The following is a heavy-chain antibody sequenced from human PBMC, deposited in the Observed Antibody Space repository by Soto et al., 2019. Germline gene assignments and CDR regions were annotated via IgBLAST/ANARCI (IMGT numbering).Heavy chain of an antibody. Sequence: GASVKVSCKASGYTFTGYYMHWVRQAPGQGLEWMGWINPNSGGTNYAQKFQGWVTMTRDTSISTAYMELSRLRSDDTAVYYCARAPMVMGYYGMDVWGQGTTVTVSS. V-gene: IGHV1-2*04. D-gene: IGHD5-18*01. CDR1: GYTFTGYY. J-gene: IGHJ6*02. CDR3: ARAPMVMGYYGMDV. CDR2: INPNSGGT.